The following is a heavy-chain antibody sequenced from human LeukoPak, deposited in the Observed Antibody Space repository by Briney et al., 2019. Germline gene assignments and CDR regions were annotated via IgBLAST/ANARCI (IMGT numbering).Heavy chain of an antibody. CDR3: AREYSASSEGDYFDY. D-gene: IGHD6-13*01. CDR2: IYHSGST. J-gene: IGHJ4*02. CDR1: GASITTYH. Sequence: SETLSLTCTVSGASITTYHWTWIRQPPGKGLEWIGYIYHSGSTNYNPSLKSRVTISLDTSRNQFSLRLSSVTAADTAVYFCAREYSASSEGDYFDYWGQGSLVTVSS. V-gene: IGHV4-59*01.